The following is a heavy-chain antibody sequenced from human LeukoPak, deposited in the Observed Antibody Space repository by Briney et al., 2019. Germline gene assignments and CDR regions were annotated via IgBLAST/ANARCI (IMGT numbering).Heavy chain of an antibody. CDR1: GFTFSGST. CDR3: TTDLRFGHSDY. Sequence: GGSLRLSCAASGFTFSGSTVQWVRQASGKGLEWVGQIRSKANSYATSYATSVKGRFTISRDDSKNTLYLQMNSLKTEDTAVYYCTTDLRFGHSDYWGQGTLVTVSS. V-gene: IGHV3-73*01. CDR2: IRSKANSYAT. D-gene: IGHD3-10*01. J-gene: IGHJ4*02.